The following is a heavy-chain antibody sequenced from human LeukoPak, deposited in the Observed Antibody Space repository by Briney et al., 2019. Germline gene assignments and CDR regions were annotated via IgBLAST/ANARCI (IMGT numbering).Heavy chain of an antibody. CDR2: IKPDGSEK. CDR1: GFTFSSSW. D-gene: IGHD2-21*02. V-gene: IGHV3-7*01. J-gene: IGHJ4*02. Sequence: GGSLRLSCAASGFTFSSSWMSWVRQAPGKGLEWVANIKPDGSEKFHVDSVKGRFTISRDNSKSSLSLQMNSLRAEDTAVYYCARCGLTAALDFWGQGTLVTVSS. CDR3: ARCGLTAALDF.